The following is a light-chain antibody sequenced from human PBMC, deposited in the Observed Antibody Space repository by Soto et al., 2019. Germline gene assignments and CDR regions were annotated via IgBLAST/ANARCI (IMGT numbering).Light chain of an antibody. J-gene: IGLJ1*01. CDR2: DVS. Sequence: QSALTQPASVSGSPGQSITISCTGTSSDVGGYNYVSWYQQHPGKAPKLMIYDVSNRPSGVSNRFSGSKSGNTASLTISGLQAEDEADYYCSSYTSSHYVFGTGTKVPS. CDR1: SSDVGGYNY. CDR3: SSYTSSHYV. V-gene: IGLV2-14*01.